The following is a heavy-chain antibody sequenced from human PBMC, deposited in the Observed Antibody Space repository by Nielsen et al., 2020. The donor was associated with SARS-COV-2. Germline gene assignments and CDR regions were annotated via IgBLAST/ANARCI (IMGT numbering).Heavy chain of an antibody. V-gene: IGHV3-7*01. J-gene: IGHJ6*02. Sequence: GESLKISCAASGFTFSSYWMSWVRQAPGKGLEWVANIKEDGREGYYVDSVKGRFTISRDNSKNTLYLQMNSLRAEDTAVYYCARDRGKQWLVLDGMDVWGQGTTVTVSS. CDR3: ARDRGKQWLVLDGMDV. CDR2: IKEDGREG. D-gene: IGHD6-19*01. CDR1: GFTFSSYW.